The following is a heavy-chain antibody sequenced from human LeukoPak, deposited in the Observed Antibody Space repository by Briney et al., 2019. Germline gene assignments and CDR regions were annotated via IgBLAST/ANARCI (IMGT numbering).Heavy chain of an antibody. CDR3: AREGNYYDMDV. J-gene: IGHJ6*02. V-gene: IGHV3-53*01. CDR2: IFSGATT. Sequence: GGSLRLSCAASGFTVSSNYMSWVRQAPGKGLEWFSVIFSGATTYYADSVKGRFTISRDNSKNTLYLQMNSLRAEDTAVYYCAREGNYYDMDVWGQGTTVTVSS. CDR1: GFTVSSNY.